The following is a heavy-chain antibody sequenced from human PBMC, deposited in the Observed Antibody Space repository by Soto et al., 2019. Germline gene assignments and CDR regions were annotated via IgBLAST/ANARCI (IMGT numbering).Heavy chain of an antibody. D-gene: IGHD3-10*01. CDR2: INAGNGNT. J-gene: IGHJ4*02. V-gene: IGHV1-3*01. CDR3: ARFGSGSQVDY. Sequence: ASMKVSCKASGYTFTSYAMHWVRQAPGQRLEWMGWINAGNGNTKYSQKFQGRVTITRDTSASTAYMELSSLRSEDTAVYYCARFGSGSQVDYWGQGTLVTVSS. CDR1: GYTFTSYA.